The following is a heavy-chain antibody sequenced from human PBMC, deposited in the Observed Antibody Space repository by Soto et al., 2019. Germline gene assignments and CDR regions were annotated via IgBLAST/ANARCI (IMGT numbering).Heavy chain of an antibody. CDR3: AREVRGFVYFDC. CDR2: ISYDGSNE. Sequence: QVQLVESGGGVVQPGGSLRLSCAASGFAFSTIAMHWVRQAPGKGLEWVAVISYDGSNEYYADSVKGRVTISRDNSRDTLYLQMNGLRAEDTAVDYCAREVRGFVYFDCWGQGTLVTVS. D-gene: IGHD3-10*01. CDR1: GFAFSTIA. J-gene: IGHJ4*02. V-gene: IGHV3-30-3*01.